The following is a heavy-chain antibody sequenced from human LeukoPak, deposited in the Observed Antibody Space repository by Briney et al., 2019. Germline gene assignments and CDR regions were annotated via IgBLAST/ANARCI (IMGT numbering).Heavy chain of an antibody. CDR3: AKATPGYFYYGMDV. CDR2: INPNPHSGGT. Sequence: ASVKVPCKASGYTFTGYYIHWVRQVPGQGLEWMGWINPNPHSGGTNYAQKFRGRVAMTSDTSITTAYMDLSGLTSDDTAMYFCAKATPGYFYYGMDVWGQGTAVTVSS. V-gene: IGHV1-2*02. J-gene: IGHJ6*02. CDR1: GYTFTGYY.